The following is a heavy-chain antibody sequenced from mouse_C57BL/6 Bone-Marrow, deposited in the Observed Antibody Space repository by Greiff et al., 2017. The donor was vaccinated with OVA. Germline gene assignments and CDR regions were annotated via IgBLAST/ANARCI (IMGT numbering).Heavy chain of an antibody. V-gene: IGHV5-2*03. CDR2: INSDGGST. CDR3: ARQLIYDGYPLAMDY. D-gene: IGHD2-3*01. CDR1: EYEFPSHD. J-gene: IGHJ4*01. Sequence: EVKLVESGGGLVQPGESLKLSCESNEYEFPSHDMSWVRKTPEKRLELVAAINSDGGSTYYPDTMERRFTISRDNAKNTLYLQMSSLKSEDTAMYYCARQLIYDGYPLAMDYWGQGTSVTVSS.